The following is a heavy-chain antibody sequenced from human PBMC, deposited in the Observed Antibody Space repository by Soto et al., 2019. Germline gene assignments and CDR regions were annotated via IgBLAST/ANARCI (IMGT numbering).Heavy chain of an antibody. Sequence: GGSLRLSCAASGFTFSSYGMHWVRQAPGKGLEWVAVISYDGSNKYYADSVKGRFTISRDNSKNTLYLQMNSLRAEDTAVYYCAKDRSSSWYPGSTWFDPWGQGTLVTVSS. CDR1: GFTFSSYG. J-gene: IGHJ5*02. CDR3: AKDRSSSWYPGSTWFDP. CDR2: ISYDGSNK. V-gene: IGHV3-30*18. D-gene: IGHD6-13*01.